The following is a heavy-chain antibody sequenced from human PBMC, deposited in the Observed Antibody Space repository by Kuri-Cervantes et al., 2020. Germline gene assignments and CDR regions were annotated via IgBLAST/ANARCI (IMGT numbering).Heavy chain of an antibody. CDR3: ARDRVSSLDY. D-gene: IGHD6-6*01. J-gene: IGHJ4*02. CDR1: GFTFSSYS. CDR2: ISSSSSTI. V-gene: IGHV3-48*01. Sequence: GESLKIFCAASGFTFSSYSMNWARQAPGKGLEWVSYISSSSSTIYYADSVKGRFTISRDNAKNSLYLQMNSLRAEDTAVYYCARDRVSSLDYWGQGTLVTVSS.